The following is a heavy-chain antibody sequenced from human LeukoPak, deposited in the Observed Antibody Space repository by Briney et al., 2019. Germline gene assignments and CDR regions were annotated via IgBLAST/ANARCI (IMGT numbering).Heavy chain of an antibody. CDR1: GFTVSSNY. CDR2: IYSGGST. J-gene: IGHJ4*02. V-gene: IGHV3-66*02. D-gene: IGHD3-22*01. Sequence: GGSLRLSCAVSGFTVSSNYMNWVRQAPGKGLEWVSVIYSGGSTYYADSVKGRFTISRDNSKNTLYLQMNSLRAEDTAVYYCARRTYYFDSSGYYYEHWGQGTRVTVSS. CDR3: ARRTYYFDSSGYYYEH.